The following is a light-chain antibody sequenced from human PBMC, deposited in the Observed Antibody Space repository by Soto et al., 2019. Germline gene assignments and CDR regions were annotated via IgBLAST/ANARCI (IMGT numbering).Light chain of an antibody. CDR3: QQSYSTSIT. J-gene: IGKJ5*01. Sequence: DIQMTQSPSSLSASVGDRVTITCRASQGISTYLRWYQQKPGKAPEFLIYAASSLQRWVPSRFSGSGSGTDFTPTISSLQPPDFATYYCQQSYSTSITSGQGTRLEI. CDR2: AAS. CDR1: QGISTY. V-gene: IGKV1-39*01.